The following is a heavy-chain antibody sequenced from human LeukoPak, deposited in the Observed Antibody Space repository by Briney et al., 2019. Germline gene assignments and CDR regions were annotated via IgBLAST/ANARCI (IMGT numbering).Heavy chain of an antibody. Sequence: SETLSLTCTVSGGSISSYYWSWIRQPPGKGLEWIGYIYYSGSTNYNPSLKSRVTISVDTSKNQFSLKLSSVTAADTAVYYCARDTPLRRRYSGSYGGDAFDIWGQGTMVTVSS. J-gene: IGHJ3*02. CDR2: IYYSGST. D-gene: IGHD1-26*01. V-gene: IGHV4-59*01. CDR3: ARDTPLRRRYSGSYGGDAFDI. CDR1: GGSISSYY.